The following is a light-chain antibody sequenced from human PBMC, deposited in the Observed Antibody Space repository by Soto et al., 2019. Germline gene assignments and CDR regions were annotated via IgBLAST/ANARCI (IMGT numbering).Light chain of an antibody. Sequence: DIVMTQSPDSLAVSLGERAPINCRSTRGVLSTSTIKNSLAGYQQKPGQPLKLLIYWASTRESGVPDRFSGSGSGTDFTLTISSLEAEDVAVYYCQQYYSTSITFGQGTRLEIK. CDR3: QQYYSTSIT. CDR1: RGVLSTSTIKNS. V-gene: IGKV4-1*01. J-gene: IGKJ5*01. CDR2: WAS.